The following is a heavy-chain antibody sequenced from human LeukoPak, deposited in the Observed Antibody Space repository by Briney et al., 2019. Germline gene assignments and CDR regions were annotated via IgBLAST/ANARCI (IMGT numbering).Heavy chain of an antibody. Sequence: TLSLTCAVSGGSISSGGYSWSWIQQPPGKGLEWIGYIYHSGSTYYNPSLKSRVTISVDRSKNQFSLKLSSVTAADTAVYYCARASRGGRGPFDYWGQGTLVTVSS. V-gene: IGHV4-30-2*01. CDR1: GGSISSGGYS. J-gene: IGHJ4*02. CDR2: IYHSGST. CDR3: ARASRGGRGPFDY. D-gene: IGHD3-16*01.